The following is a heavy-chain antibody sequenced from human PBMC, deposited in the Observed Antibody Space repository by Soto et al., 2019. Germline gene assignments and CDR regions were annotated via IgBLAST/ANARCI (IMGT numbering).Heavy chain of an antibody. J-gene: IGHJ2*01. V-gene: IGHV4-31*03. Sequence: QVQLQESGPGLVKPSQTLSLTCTVSGGSISSGGYYWSWIRQHPGKGLEWIGYIYYSGSTYYNPSLKSRVTISVDTSKNQFSLKLSSVTAADTAVDYCARGYYDFWSGYFLWYFDLWGRGTLVTVSS. CDR3: ARGYYDFWSGYFLWYFDL. CDR1: GGSISSGGYY. D-gene: IGHD3-3*01. CDR2: IYYSGST.